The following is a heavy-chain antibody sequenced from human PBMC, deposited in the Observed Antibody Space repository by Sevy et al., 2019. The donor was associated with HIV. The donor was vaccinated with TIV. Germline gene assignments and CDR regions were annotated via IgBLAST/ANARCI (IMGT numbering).Heavy chain of an antibody. CDR2: ISGSGGRT. V-gene: IGHV3-23*01. CDR1: GFTFSNYA. J-gene: IGHJ3*01. D-gene: IGHD3-3*01. Sequence: GGSLRRSCAASGFTFSNYAMSWVRQAPGKGLEWVSGISGSGGRTHYADSVKGRFTISGDNTKNTLYLQMNSLRAEDTDVYYCTKVDFGGEGGFDLWGQGTMVTVSS. CDR3: TKVDFGGEGGFDL.